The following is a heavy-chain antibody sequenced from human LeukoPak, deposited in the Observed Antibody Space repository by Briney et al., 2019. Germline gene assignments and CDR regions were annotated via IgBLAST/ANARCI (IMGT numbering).Heavy chain of an antibody. D-gene: IGHD4-11*01. J-gene: IGHJ4*02. CDR2: ISGNGGST. CDR3: ASVTTHGVSHYEYKY. CDR1: GFTLSSYG. Sequence: GGTLRLSCAASGFTLSSYGMSWVRQAPGKGLEYVSGISGNGGSTYYASSVKGRFTISRDNSKNTLYLQMGSLRAEDMAVYYCASVTTHGVSHYEYKYWGQGTLVTVSS. V-gene: IGHV3-64*01.